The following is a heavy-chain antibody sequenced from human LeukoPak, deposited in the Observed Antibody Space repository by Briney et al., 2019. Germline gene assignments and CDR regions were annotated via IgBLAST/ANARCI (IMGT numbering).Heavy chain of an antibody. V-gene: IGHV4-39*01. CDR2: IHYSGST. CDR1: GGSISSSYFY. Sequence: SETLSLTCTVSGGSISSSYFYWGWIRQPPGKGLEWIGSIHYSGSTYYNPSLKSRVTISVDTSKNQFSLNLSSVNAADTAIYYCTRGSTTFGVVGNYWGQGTLVTVSS. D-gene: IGHD3-3*01. J-gene: IGHJ4*02. CDR3: TRGSTTFGVVGNY.